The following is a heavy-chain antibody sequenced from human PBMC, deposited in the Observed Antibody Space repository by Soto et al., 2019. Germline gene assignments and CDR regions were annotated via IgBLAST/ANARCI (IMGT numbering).Heavy chain of an antibody. D-gene: IGHD4-4*01. J-gene: IGHJ6*03. CDR1: GYTFTSYY. V-gene: IGHV1-8*01. CDR2: MNPNSGNT. CDR3: ARDGETTVTPVVGYYYYYMDV. Sequence: GASVKVSSKAPGYTFTSYYMNWARQATGQGLEWMGWMNPNSGNTGYAQKFQGRVTMTRDTSISTAYMELSSLRSEDTAVYYCARDGETTVTPVVGYYYYYMDVWGKGTTVTVSS.